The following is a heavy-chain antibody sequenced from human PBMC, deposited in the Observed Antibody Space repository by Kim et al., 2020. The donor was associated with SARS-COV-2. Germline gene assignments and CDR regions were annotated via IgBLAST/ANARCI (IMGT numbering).Heavy chain of an antibody. V-gene: IGHV4-59*08. CDR1: GDSIRSYY. CDR2: IYYSGST. D-gene: IGHD3-10*01. CDR3: ARRSYYYDSFDY. Sequence: SETLSLTCTVSGDSIRSYYWSWIRQPPGRGLEWIGYIYYSGSTYYSPSLKSRVTISVDTSKNQFSLKLSSVTAADTAVYYCARRSYYYDSFDYWGQGTLV. J-gene: IGHJ4*02.